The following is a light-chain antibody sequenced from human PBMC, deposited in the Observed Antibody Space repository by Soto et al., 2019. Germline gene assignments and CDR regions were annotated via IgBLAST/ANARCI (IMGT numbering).Light chain of an antibody. J-gene: IGKJ1*01. CDR3: QQSYNTPWT. V-gene: IGKV1-39*01. CDR1: QSISSY. CDR2: AAS. Sequence: DIQMTQSPSSLSASVGDRVTITCRASQSISSYLNWYQQKPGKAPKLLIYAASSLQCEVPSRFSGSGSGTDFTLSIRSLQPEDFANYYCQQSYNTPWTYGQGTKVEIK.